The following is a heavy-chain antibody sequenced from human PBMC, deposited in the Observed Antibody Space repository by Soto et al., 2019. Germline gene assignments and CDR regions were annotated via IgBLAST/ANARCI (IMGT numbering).Heavy chain of an antibody. Sequence: VGSLRLSCAASGFTFSSYEMNWVRQAPGKGLEWVSYISSSGSTIYYADSVKGRFTISRDNAKNSLYLQMNSLRAEDTAVYYCARDTYYYGSGSLYYYYYGMDVWGQGTTVTVSS. J-gene: IGHJ6*02. CDR3: ARDTYYYGSGSLYYYYYGMDV. CDR1: GFTFSSYE. D-gene: IGHD3-10*01. V-gene: IGHV3-48*03. CDR2: ISSSGSTI.